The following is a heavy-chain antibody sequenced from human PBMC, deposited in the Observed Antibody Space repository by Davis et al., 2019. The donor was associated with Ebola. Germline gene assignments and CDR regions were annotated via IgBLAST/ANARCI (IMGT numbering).Heavy chain of an antibody. J-gene: IGHJ4*02. V-gene: IGHV3-15*01. Sequence: FTFNRDNSKNTLYLQMNSLKTEDTAVYYCTTAGDIVVVPAAADYWGQGTLVTVSS. CDR3: TTAGDIVVVPAAADY. D-gene: IGHD2-2*01.